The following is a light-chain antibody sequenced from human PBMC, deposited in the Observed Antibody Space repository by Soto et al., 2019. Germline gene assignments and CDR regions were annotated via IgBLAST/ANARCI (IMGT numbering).Light chain of an antibody. Sequence: QSALTQPASVSGSPGQSIAISCTGTSSDVDGYNYVSWYQHHPGKAPKLMIYDVSSRPSGVSNRFPGSKSGNTASLTISGLQAEDEADYYCISYTTISTYVFGTGTKVTVL. CDR1: SSDVDGYNY. J-gene: IGLJ1*01. CDR2: DVS. CDR3: ISYTTISTYV. V-gene: IGLV2-14*03.